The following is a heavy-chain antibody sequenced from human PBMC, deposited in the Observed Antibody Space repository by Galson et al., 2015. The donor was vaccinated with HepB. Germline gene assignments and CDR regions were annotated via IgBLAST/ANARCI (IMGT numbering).Heavy chain of an antibody. CDR2: IYYSGST. V-gene: IGHV4-31*03. D-gene: IGHD6-13*01. CDR1: GGSISSGGYY. J-gene: IGHJ5*02. Sequence: TLSLTCTVSGGSISSGGYYWSWIRQHPGKGLEWIGYIYYSGSTYYNPSLKSRVTISVDTSKNQFSLKLSSVTAADTAVYYCAREGIEYVDWFDPWGQGTLVTVSS. CDR3: AREGIEYVDWFDP.